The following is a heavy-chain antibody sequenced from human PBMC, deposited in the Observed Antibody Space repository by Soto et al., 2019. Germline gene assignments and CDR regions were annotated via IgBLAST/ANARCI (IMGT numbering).Heavy chain of an antibody. Sequence: ASVKVSCKASGYTFTTYAIHWVRQAPGQRLEWMGWINGGTGNTQYSQKFQGRVTFSRDSSANTVYMELSSLESEDTAVYYCAKGVQLLYDYWGQGTLVTVSS. CDR3: AKGVQLLYDY. V-gene: IGHV1-3*01. D-gene: IGHD3-10*01. CDR2: INGGTGNT. J-gene: IGHJ4*02. CDR1: GYTFTTYA.